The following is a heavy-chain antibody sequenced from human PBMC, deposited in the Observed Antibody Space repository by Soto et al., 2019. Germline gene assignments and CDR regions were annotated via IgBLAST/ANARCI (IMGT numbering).Heavy chain of an antibody. CDR1: GYTFTGYD. J-gene: IGHJ6*02. CDR3: ARDLTRWNDNYYGMYV. D-gene: IGHD1-1*01. Sequence: ASVKVSCKASGYTFTGYDIHWVRQAPGQGLERMGWINPNSGGTNYGQKFQGRVTINADESTSTAYMELSSLRSEDTSVYYCARDLTRWNDNYYGMYVWGQGTTVTVSS. CDR2: INPNSGGT. V-gene: IGHV1-2*02.